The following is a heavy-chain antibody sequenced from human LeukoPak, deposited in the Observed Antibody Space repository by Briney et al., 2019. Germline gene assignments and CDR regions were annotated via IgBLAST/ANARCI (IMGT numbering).Heavy chain of an antibody. CDR1: SYTFTSYG. J-gene: IGHJ4*02. V-gene: IGHV1-18*01. CDR3: ARDLATVTTLDY. D-gene: IGHD4-17*01. CDR2: ISAYNGNT. Sequence: ASVKVSCKASSYTFTSYGIGWVRQAPGQGLEWMGWISAYNGNTNYAQKLQGRVTMTTDTSTSTAYMELRSLRSDDTAVYYCARDLATVTTLDYWGQGTLVTVSS.